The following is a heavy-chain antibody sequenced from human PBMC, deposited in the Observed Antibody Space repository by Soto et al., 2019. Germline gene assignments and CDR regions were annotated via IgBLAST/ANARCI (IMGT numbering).Heavy chain of an antibody. CDR2: IYYSEST. D-gene: IGHD6-13*01. CDR1: GVSISSYY. J-gene: IGHJ4*02. CDR3: ARLSSNWAFDY. V-gene: IGHV4-59*01. Sequence: SETLSLTCTVSGVSISSYYWSWIRQPPGKGLEWIGYIYYSESTDYNPSLKSRVTISVDTSKNQFSLKLSSVTAADTAVYYCARLSSNWAFDYWGQGTLVTVSS.